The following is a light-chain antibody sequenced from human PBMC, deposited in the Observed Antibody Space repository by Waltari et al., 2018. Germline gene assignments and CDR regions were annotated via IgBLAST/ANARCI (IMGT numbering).Light chain of an antibody. J-gene: IGLJ2*01. Sequence: QSALTQPRSVSGSPGQSVTISCTGTRSAVGGYNYVSWYRQHPGKAPKLMIYDVTERPSGVPDRFSGSKSGNTASLTISGLQAEDEADYYCCSYIGSYSVVFGGGTKLTVL. CDR3: CSYIGSYSVV. CDR1: RSAVGGYNY. V-gene: IGLV2-11*01. CDR2: DVT.